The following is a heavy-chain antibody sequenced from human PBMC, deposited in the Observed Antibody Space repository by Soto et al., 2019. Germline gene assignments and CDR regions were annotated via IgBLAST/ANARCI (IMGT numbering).Heavy chain of an antibody. CDR1: GFNFRSYS. V-gene: IGHV3-48*01. CDR2: ISSSSSTI. D-gene: IGHD6-13*01. J-gene: IGHJ1*01. Sequence: GSLRLSCEASGFNFRSYSMNWVRQAPGKGLEWVSYISSSSSTIYYADSVKGRFTISRDNAKNSLYLQMNSLRAEDTAVYYCARDLGSSWYPEYFQHWGQGTLVTVSS. CDR3: ARDLGSSWYPEYFQH.